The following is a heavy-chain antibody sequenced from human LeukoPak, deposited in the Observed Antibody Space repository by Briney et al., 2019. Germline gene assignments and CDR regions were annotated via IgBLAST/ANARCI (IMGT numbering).Heavy chain of an antibody. CDR3: AKGILYDFWIQGYSAFDI. CDR1: GFTFSSYA. V-gene: IGHV3-23*01. Sequence: GGSLRLSCAASGFTFSSYAMSWVRQAPGKGLEWVSAISGSGGSTYYADSVKGRFTISRDNSKNTLYLQMNSLRAEDTAVYYCAKGILYDFWIQGYSAFDIWGQGTMVTVSS. D-gene: IGHD3-3*01. CDR2: ISGSGGST. J-gene: IGHJ3*02.